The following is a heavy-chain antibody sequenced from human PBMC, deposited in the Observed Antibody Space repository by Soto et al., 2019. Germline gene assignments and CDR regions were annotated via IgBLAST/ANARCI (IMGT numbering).Heavy chain of an antibody. V-gene: IGHV3-30*18. Sequence: TGGSLRLSCAASGFTFSSYGMHWVRQAPGKGLEWVAVISYDGSNKYYADSVKGRFTISRDNSKNTLYLQMNSLRAEDTAVYYCAKDWYYDFWSGSLPPAWGQGTLVTVSS. D-gene: IGHD3-3*01. CDR3: AKDWYYDFWSGSLPPA. J-gene: IGHJ5*02. CDR2: ISYDGSNK. CDR1: GFTFSSYG.